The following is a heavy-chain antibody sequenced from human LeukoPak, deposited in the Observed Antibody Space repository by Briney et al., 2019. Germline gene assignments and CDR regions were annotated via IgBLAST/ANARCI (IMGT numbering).Heavy chain of an antibody. CDR3: ARALIDGNTPFDY. V-gene: IGHV3-21*01. CDR1: GFTFSSYS. J-gene: IGHJ4*02. D-gene: IGHD4-23*01. Sequence: KPGGSRRLSCAASGFTFSSYSMNWVRQAPGKGLEWVSSISSSSSYIYYADSVKGRFTISRDNAKNSLYLQMNSLRAEDTAVYYCARALIDGNTPFDYWGQGTLVTVSS. CDR2: ISSSSSYI.